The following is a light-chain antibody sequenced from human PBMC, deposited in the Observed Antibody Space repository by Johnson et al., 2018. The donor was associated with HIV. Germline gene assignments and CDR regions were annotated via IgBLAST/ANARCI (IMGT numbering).Light chain of an antibody. Sequence: QSVLTQPPSVSAAPGQKVTISCSGSSSNVGNNYVSWYQQLPGTAPKPLIYDNNKRPSGIPDRFSGSKSGTAVTLDITGFQTGDEADYYFGTWDSGLSAYVFGTWTKVTVL. CDR3: GTWDSGLSAYV. CDR2: DNN. V-gene: IGLV1-51*01. CDR1: SSNVGNNY. J-gene: IGLJ1*01.